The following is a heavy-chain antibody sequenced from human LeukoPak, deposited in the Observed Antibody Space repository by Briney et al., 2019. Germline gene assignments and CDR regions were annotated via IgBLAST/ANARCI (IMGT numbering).Heavy chain of an antibody. CDR2: INPSGGST. CDR1: GYTFTSYY. J-gene: IGHJ4*02. V-gene: IGHV1-46*01. Sequence: ASVKVSCKASGYTFTSYYMHWVRQAPGQGLEWMGIINPSGGSTSYAQKFQGRVTMTRDTSTSTVYMELSSLRSEDTAVYYCARGIVVVVAATGLLDYWGQGTLVTVSS. D-gene: IGHD2-15*01. CDR3: ARGIVVVVAATGLLDY.